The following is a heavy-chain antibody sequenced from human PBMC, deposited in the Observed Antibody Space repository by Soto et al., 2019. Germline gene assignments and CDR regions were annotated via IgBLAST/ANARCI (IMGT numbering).Heavy chain of an antibody. CDR2: IIPKFGTT. J-gene: IGHJ4*02. D-gene: IGHD4-17*01. Sequence: QVQLVQSGAEVKKPGSSVKVSCKASGGTFSTYGINWVRLAPGQGLEWMGWIIPKFGTTKNAQKFQGRVTLAADESTNTAYIELKYLRSYDTAVYFCAREVDPYYGGNSLSLDYWGQGTLVTVSS. CDR1: GGTFSTYG. V-gene: IGHV1-69*13. CDR3: AREVDPYYGGNSLSLDY.